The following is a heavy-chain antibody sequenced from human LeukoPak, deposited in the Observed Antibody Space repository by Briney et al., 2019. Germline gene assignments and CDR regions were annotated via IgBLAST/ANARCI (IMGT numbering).Heavy chain of an antibody. Sequence: SETLSLTCAVYGGSFSGYYWSWIRQPPGKGLEWIGEINHGWTTNYNPSLKSRVTISVDTSKNQFSVKLSSVTAADTAVYYCARSSTGRPFDYWGQGTLVTVSS. CDR2: INHGWTT. CDR3: ARSSTGRPFDY. V-gene: IGHV4-34*01. CDR1: GGSFSGYY. J-gene: IGHJ4*02. D-gene: IGHD3-10*01.